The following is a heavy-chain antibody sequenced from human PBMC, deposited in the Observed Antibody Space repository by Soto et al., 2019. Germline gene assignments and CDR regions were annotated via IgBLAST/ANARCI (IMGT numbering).Heavy chain of an antibody. V-gene: IGHV3-48*03. CDR1: GFTFSSYE. Sequence: GGSLRLSCAASGFTFSSYEMNWVRQAPGKGLEWVSYISSSGSTIYYADSVKGRFTISRDNAKNSLYLQMNSLRAEDTAVYYCAIAVRQQLVQALDPPNPRFDYWGHGTPVTVSS. CDR2: ISSSGSTI. J-gene: IGHJ4*01. CDR3: AIAVRQQLVQALDPPNPRFDY. D-gene: IGHD6-13*01.